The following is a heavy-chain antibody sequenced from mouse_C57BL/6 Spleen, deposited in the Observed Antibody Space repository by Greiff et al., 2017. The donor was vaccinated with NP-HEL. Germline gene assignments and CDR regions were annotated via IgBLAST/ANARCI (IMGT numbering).Heavy chain of an antibody. CDR3: ARLGGSSYGYFDV. CDR2: IYPRSGNT. CDR1: GYTFTSYG. J-gene: IGHJ1*03. D-gene: IGHD1-1*01. V-gene: IGHV1-81*01. Sequence: QVQLKESGAELARPGASVKLSCKASGYTFTSYGISWVKQRTGQGLEWIGEIYPRSGNTYYNEKFKGKATLTADKSSSTAYMELRSLTSEDSAVYFCARLGGSSYGYFDVWGTGTTVTVSS.